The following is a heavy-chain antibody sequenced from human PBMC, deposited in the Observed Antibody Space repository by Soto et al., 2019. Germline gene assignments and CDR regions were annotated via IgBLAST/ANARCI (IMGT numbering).Heavy chain of an antibody. V-gene: IGHV3-7*03. CDR2: IHKDGSDQ. CDR1: GFTFSNFW. D-gene: IGHD3-16*01. Sequence: ELSLRLSCVGSGFTFSNFWLDWVRQAPGKGLEWGANIHKDGSDQLYVECVRGRFTVSRDNAKNSVFLQMDSLRVEDTAVYYCVREGGRLTHDSWGQGTL. J-gene: IGHJ4*02. CDR3: VREGGRLTHDS.